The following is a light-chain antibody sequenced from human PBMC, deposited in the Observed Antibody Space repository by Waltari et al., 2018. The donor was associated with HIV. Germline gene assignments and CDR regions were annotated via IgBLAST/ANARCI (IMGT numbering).Light chain of an antibody. J-gene: IGKJ4*01. CDR1: QSVSSSY. Sequence: EIVLTQSPGTLSLSPGERATLSCRASQSVSSSYLAWYQQKPGQSPRLLIYGGSRRATGIPDRFSVSGSGTDFTLTISRLEPEDFAVYYCQQYGRSVTFGGGTK. V-gene: IGKV3-20*01. CDR3: QQYGRSVT. CDR2: GGS.